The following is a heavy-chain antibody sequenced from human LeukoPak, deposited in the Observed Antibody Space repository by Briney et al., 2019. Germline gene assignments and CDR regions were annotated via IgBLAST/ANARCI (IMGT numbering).Heavy chain of an antibody. CDR1: GYTFTGYY. V-gene: IGHV1-2*02. D-gene: IGHD3-22*01. CDR3: ATTRLGSSGYYYGDAFDI. Sequence: ASVKVSCKASGYTFTGYYMHWVRQAPGQGLEWMGWINPNSGGTNYAQKFQGRVTMTRDTSISTAYMELSRLRSDDTAVYYCATTRLGSSGYYYGDAFDIRGQGTMVTVSS. CDR2: INPNSGGT. J-gene: IGHJ3*02.